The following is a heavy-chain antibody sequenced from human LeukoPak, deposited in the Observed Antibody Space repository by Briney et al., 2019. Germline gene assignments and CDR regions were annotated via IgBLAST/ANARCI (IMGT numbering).Heavy chain of an antibody. Sequence: SVKVSCKASGGTFSSYTISWVRQAPGQGLEWMGRIIPILGIANYAQKFQGRVTITADKSTSTAYMELRSLRSEDTAVYYCASREAQDYYDSSGYYPGQNAFDIWGQGTMVTVSS. CDR2: IIPILGIA. D-gene: IGHD3-22*01. J-gene: IGHJ3*02. CDR3: ASREAQDYYDSSGYYPGQNAFDI. V-gene: IGHV1-69*02. CDR1: GGTFSSYT.